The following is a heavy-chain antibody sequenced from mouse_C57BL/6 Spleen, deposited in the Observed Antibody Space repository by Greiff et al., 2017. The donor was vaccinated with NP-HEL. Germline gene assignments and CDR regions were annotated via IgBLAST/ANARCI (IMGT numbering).Heavy chain of an antibody. CDR2: INPNNGGT. CDR3: ARRRGMDY. J-gene: IGHJ4*01. V-gene: IGHV1-26*01. Sequence: DVKLQQSGPELVKPGASVKISCKASGYTFTDYYMNWVKQSHGKSLEWIGDINPNNGGTSYNQKFKGKATLTVDKSSSTAYMELRSLTSEDSAVYYCARRRGMDYWGQGTSVTVSS. CDR1: GYTFTDYY.